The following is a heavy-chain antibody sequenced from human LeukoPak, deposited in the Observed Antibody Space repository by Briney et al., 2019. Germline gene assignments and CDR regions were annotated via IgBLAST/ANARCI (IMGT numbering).Heavy chain of an antibody. CDR3: AANHYGSGSYYPFDY. J-gene: IGHJ4*02. CDR2: IYYSGST. V-gene: IGHV4-39*07. D-gene: IGHD3-10*01. Sequence: SETLSLTCTVSGGSISSSSYYWGWIRQPPGKGLEWIGSIYYSGSTYYNPSLKSRVTISVDTSKDQFSLKLFSVTAADTAVYYCAANHYGSGSYYPFDYWGQGTLVTVSS. CDR1: GGSISSSSYY.